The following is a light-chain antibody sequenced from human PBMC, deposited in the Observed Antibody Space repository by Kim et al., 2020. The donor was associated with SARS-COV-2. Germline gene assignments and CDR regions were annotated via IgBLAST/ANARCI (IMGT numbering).Light chain of an antibody. Sequence: QSALTQPASVSGSPGQSITISCTGTSSDVGAYNYVSWYQQHPGKAPKLMTYDVSNRPSGISNRFSGSKSGNTASLAISGLQAEDEADYYCCSYTTTTWVFGGGTQLTVL. CDR2: DVS. CDR1: SSDVGAYNY. J-gene: IGLJ3*02. CDR3: CSYTTTTWV. V-gene: IGLV2-14*01.